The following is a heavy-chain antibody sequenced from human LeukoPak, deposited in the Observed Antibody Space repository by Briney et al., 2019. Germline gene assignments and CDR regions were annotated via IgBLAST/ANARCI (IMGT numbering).Heavy chain of an antibody. J-gene: IGHJ3*02. CDR3: ARDPTTVTKGFDI. D-gene: IGHD4-17*01. Sequence: PSETLSLTCTVSDDSFSTHHWTWNRQPPGKGLEWIGYISYSGSTNYNPSLKSRVTISVDTSKNQFSLKLSSVTAADTAVYYCARDPTTVTKGFDIWGQGTMVTVSS. CDR1: DDSFSTHH. CDR2: ISYSGST. V-gene: IGHV4-59*11.